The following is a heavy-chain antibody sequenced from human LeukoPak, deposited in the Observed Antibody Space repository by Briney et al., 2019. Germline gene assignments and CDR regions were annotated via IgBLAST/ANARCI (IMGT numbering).Heavy chain of an antibody. V-gene: IGHV3-21*01. Sequence: GGSLRLSCAASGFTFSNYWMSWVRQAPGKGLEWVSSISSSSSYIYYADSVKGRFTISRDNAENSLYLQMNSLRAEDTAVYYCASDESFYYDSSGYFNYWGQGTLVTVSS. CDR1: GFTFSNYW. CDR2: ISSSSSYI. D-gene: IGHD3-22*01. CDR3: ASDESFYYDSSGYFNY. J-gene: IGHJ4*02.